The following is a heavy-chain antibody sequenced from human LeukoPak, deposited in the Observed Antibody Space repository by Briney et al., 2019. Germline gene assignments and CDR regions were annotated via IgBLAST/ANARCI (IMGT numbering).Heavy chain of an antibody. J-gene: IGHJ4*02. CDR2: IYSGGGT. CDR3: ARGTMVRGVGY. CDR1: GFTVSSNY. Sequence: GGSLRLSCAASGFTVSSNYMSWVRQAPGKGLEWVSVIYSGGGTYYADSVKGRFTISRDNSKNTLYLQMNSLRAEDTAVYYCARGTMVRGVGYWGQGTLVTVSS. V-gene: IGHV3-66*01. D-gene: IGHD3-10*01.